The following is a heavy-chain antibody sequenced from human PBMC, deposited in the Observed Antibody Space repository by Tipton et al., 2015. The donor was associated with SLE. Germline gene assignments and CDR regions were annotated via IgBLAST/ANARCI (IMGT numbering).Heavy chain of an antibody. CDR2: ITSGSRTI. CDR3: VSSGLMVRESTFDY. V-gene: IGHV3-48*01. D-gene: IGHD3-10*01. CDR1: GFTFSSFS. Sequence: SLRLSCAASGFTFSSFSMNWVRQAPGKGLEWVSYITSGSRTIYYADSVKGRFTISRDNAKNSLFLQMNSLRAEDTAVYFCVSSGLMVRESTFDYWGQGTLVTVSS. J-gene: IGHJ4*02.